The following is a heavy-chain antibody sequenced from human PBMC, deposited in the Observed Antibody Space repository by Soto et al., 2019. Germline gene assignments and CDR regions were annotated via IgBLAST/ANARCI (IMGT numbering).Heavy chain of an antibody. CDR2: ISGSGGST. Sequence: VGSLRLSCAASGFTFSSYAMSWVRQAPGKGLEWVSAISGSGGSTYYADSVKGRFTISRDNSKNTLYLQMNSLRAEDTAVYYCAKDLWGGWYPHWGQGTLVTVSS. CDR1: GFTFSSYA. D-gene: IGHD6-19*01. V-gene: IGHV3-23*01. CDR3: AKDLWGGWYPH. J-gene: IGHJ4*02.